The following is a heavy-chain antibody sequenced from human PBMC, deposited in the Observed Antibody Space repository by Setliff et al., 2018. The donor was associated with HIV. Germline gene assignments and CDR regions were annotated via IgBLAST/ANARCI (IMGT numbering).Heavy chain of an antibody. CDR2: IYYSGGT. V-gene: IGHV4-59*11. CDR1: GGSISTHY. J-gene: IGHJ5*02. Sequence: PSETLSLTCTVSGGSISTHYWSWIRQPPGKGLEWIGYIYYSGGTNYNPSLKSRVTISVDTSKNHFSLKLSSVTAADTAVYYCAGCITGTTHWFDPWGQGTLVTVSS. CDR3: AGCITGTTHWFDP. D-gene: IGHD1-20*01.